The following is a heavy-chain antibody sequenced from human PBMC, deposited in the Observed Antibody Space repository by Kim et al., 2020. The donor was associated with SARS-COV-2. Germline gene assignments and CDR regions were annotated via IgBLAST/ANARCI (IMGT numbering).Heavy chain of an antibody. J-gene: IGHJ3*02. D-gene: IGHD1-26*01. V-gene: IGHV3-73*01. Sequence: AASVKGRFTISRDDSKNTAYLQMNSLKTEDTAVYYCTSFRIVGATPAFDIWGQGTMVTVSS. CDR3: TSFRIVGATPAFDI.